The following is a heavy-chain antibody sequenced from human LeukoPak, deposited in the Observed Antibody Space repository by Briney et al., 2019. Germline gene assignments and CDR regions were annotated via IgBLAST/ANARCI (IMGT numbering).Heavy chain of an antibody. J-gene: IGHJ4*02. CDR1: GFTFRIFG. CDR2: ISSTSSVI. V-gene: IGHV3-48*04. CDR3: ARNLPAADY. Sequence: GGSLRLSCAASGFTFRIFGWNWVRQAPGKGPEWISYISSTSSVIYYADSVKDRFTISRDNAKNSLYLQMSSLRAEDTAVYYCARNLPAADYWGQGTLVTVSS. D-gene: IGHD2-2*01.